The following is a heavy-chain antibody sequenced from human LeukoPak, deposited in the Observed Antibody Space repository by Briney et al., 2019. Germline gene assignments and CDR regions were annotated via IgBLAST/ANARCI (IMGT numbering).Heavy chain of an antibody. CDR1: GGSISSGGYS. D-gene: IGHD3-9*01. J-gene: IGHJ5*02. Sequence: SQTLSLTCAVFGGSISSGGYSWSWIRQPPGKGLEWIGYIYHSGSTYYNPSLKSRVTISVDRSKNQFSLKLSSVTAADTAVYYCARVLDDILTGHPFDPWGQGTLVTVSS. CDR2: IYHSGST. CDR3: ARVLDDILTGHPFDP. V-gene: IGHV4-30-2*01.